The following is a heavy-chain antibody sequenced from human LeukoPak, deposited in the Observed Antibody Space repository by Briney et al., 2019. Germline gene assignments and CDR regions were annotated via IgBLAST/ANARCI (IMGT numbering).Heavy chain of an antibody. J-gene: IGHJ4*02. D-gene: IGHD5-24*01. Sequence: GGSLRLSCAASGLTFSNYAMDWVRQTPGKGLEWVSTITGSDGNTFYADSAKGRFTISRDNSKNTLYLLMDSLRAEDTAIYYCAKVPKTSSNYYFDFWGQGTLVTVSP. CDR2: ITGSDGNT. V-gene: IGHV3-23*01. CDR1: GLTFSNYA. CDR3: AKVPKTSSNYYFDF.